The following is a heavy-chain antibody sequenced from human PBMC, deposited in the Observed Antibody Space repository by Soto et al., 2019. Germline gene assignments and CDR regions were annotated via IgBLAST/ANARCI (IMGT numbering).Heavy chain of an antibody. V-gene: IGHV3-30-3*01. CDR2: ISYDGSNK. J-gene: IGHJ4*02. CDR3: AREAGSYYVFDY. CDR1: GFTFSSYA. Sequence: GGSLRLSCAASGFTFSSYAMHWVRQAPGKGLEWVAVISYDGSNKYYADSVKGRFTISRDNSKNTLYLQMNSLRAEDTAVYYCAREAGSYYVFDYWGQGTLVTVSS. D-gene: IGHD1-26*01.